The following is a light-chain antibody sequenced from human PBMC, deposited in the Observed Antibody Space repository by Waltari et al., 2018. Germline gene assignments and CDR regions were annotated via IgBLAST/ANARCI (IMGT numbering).Light chain of an antibody. J-gene: IGLJ3*02. CDR3: CSFAGSYTWV. Sequence: QSALTQPRSVSGSPGQSVTISCTGTSSDVGGYKHVSWYQQHPGEAPKLLFYDVTKRPSGVPDRFSGSKSGNTASLTISGLQAEDEADYYCCSFAGSYTWVFGGGTKVTVL. CDR2: DVT. V-gene: IGLV2-11*01. CDR1: SSDVGGYKH.